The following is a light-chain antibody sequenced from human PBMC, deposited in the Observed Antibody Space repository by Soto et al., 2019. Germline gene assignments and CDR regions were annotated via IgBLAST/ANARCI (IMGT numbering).Light chain of an antibody. CDR1: SSDFGSSNL. V-gene: IGLV2-23*01. CDR3: CAYAGISTVYG. Sequence: QSDLTQPASVSGSPGQSITISFTGTSSDFGSSNLVSWYQQHPGKAAKLMIYEGSKGPSGVSNRFSGSKSGNTASLTISGLQAEDEADYFCCAYAGISTVYGFGTATKLTVL. J-gene: IGLJ1*01. CDR2: EGS.